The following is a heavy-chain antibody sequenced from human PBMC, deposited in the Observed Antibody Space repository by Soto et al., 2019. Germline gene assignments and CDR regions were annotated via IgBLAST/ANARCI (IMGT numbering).Heavy chain of an antibody. D-gene: IGHD6-13*01. J-gene: IGHJ6*02. CDR3: ARGLLIAAAGTDYYYGMDV. CDR1: GGSISSGGYY. Sequence: SETLSLTCTVSGGSISSGGYYWSWIRQPPGKGLEWIGYINHSGSTNYNPSLKSRVTISVDTSKNQFSLKLSSVTAADTAVYYCARGLLIAAAGTDYYYGMDVWGQGTTVNVSS. CDR2: INHSGST. V-gene: IGHV4-61*08.